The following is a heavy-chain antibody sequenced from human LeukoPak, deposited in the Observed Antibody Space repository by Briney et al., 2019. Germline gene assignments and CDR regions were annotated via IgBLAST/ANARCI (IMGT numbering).Heavy chain of an antibody. CDR3: AKRGRDGYNSVDAFDI. Sequence: GVSLRLSCVASGFTFSNYAMSWVRQPPGRGLEWLSAIITTGDTTYYADSVQGRFTISRDNSKNTLYLQMNSLTAEDTAVYYCAKRGRDGYNSVDAFDIWGQGIMVTVSS. V-gene: IGHV3-23*01. J-gene: IGHJ3*02. CDR1: GFTFSNYA. CDR2: IITTGDTT. D-gene: IGHD5-24*01.